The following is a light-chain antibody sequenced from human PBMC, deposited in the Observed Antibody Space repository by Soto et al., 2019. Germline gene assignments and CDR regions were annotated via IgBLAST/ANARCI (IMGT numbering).Light chain of an antibody. CDR3: TSYSSSDTSIL. V-gene: IGLV2-14*03. CDR1: SRDIGTYDY. CDR2: DVS. J-gene: IGLJ2*01. Sequence: QSVLTQPASVSASLGQSITIACTGSSRDIGTYDYVSWYQQHPGKAPKLIIYDVSSRPSGIPNRFSGFKFGNTASLTISGLQADDEADYHCTSYSSSDTSILFGGGTKLTVL.